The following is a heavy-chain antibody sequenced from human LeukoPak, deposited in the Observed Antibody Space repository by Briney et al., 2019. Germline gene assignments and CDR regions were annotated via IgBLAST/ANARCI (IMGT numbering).Heavy chain of an antibody. CDR1: GGTFSSYA. D-gene: IGHD1-26*01. Sequence: GASVKVSCKASGGTFSSYAISWVRQAPGQGLEWMGRIIPILGIANYAQKFQGRVTITADKSTSTAYMELSSLRSEDTAVYYCARGATKYGGSDYWGQETLVTVSS. J-gene: IGHJ4*02. CDR3: ARGATKYGGSDY. V-gene: IGHV1-69*04. CDR2: IIPILGIA.